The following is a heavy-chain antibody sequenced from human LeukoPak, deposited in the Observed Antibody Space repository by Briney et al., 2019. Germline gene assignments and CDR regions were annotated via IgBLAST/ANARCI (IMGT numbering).Heavy chain of an antibody. CDR2: IRYDGSNK. CDR1: GFTFSSYS. Sequence: PGGSLRLSCAASGFTFSSYSMNWVRQAPGKGLEWVAFIRYDGSNKYYADSVKGRFTISRDNSKNTLYLQMNSLRAEDTAVYYCAKSDTAMVMGGYFQHWGQGTLVTVSS. V-gene: IGHV3-30*02. CDR3: AKSDTAMVMGGYFQH. D-gene: IGHD5-18*01. J-gene: IGHJ1*01.